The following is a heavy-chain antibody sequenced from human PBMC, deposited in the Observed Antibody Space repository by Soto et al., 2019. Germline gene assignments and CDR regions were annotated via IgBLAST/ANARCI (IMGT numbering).Heavy chain of an antibody. Sequence: QVQLVESGGGVVQPGRSLRLSCAASGFTFSSYGMHWVRQAPGKGLEWVAVISYDGSNKYYADSVKGRFTISRDNSKNTLYLQMNSLRAEDTAVYYCAKTFLEWLLYNPVDYWGQGTLVTVSS. D-gene: IGHD3-3*01. CDR3: AKTFLEWLLYNPVDY. CDR1: GFTFSSYG. J-gene: IGHJ4*02. V-gene: IGHV3-30*18. CDR2: ISYDGSNK.